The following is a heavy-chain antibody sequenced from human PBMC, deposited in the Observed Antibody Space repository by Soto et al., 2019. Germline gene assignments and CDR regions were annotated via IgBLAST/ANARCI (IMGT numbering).Heavy chain of an antibody. J-gene: IGHJ3*02. CDR3: VREGRSSTSCNTGCAFDI. D-gene: IGHD2-2*02. CDR2: ISRSGNTM. Sequence: GGSLRLSCAASGFTSWDYDMSWIRQAPGKGLKWVSYISRSGNTMYYGDYVKGRFTISRDNAENSVFLQMISLRAEDTAVYYCVREGRSSTSCNTGCAFDIWGQGTMVTVSS. V-gene: IGHV3-11*01. CDR1: GFTSWDYD.